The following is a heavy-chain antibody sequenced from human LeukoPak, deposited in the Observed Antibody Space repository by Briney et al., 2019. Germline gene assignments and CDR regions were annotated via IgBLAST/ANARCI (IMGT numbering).Heavy chain of an antibody. J-gene: IGHJ4*02. CDR2: IIPILGTA. CDR3: AVCGGSGYDLTRALDY. Sequence: SVKVSCKASGGTFTSYAISWVRQAPGQGLEWMGGIIPILGTANYAQKFQGRVTITADESTSTAYMELSSLRSEDTAVYYCAVCGGSGYDLTRALDYWGQGTLVTVSS. CDR1: GGTFTSYA. V-gene: IGHV1-69*13. D-gene: IGHD5-12*01.